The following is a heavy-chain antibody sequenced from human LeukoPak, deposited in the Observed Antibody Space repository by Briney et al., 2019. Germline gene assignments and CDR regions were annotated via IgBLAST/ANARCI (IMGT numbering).Heavy chain of an antibody. CDR2: ISYDGSNK. J-gene: IGHJ6*03. CDR1: GFTFSSYA. D-gene: IGHD2-15*01. Sequence: TGGSLRLSCAASGFTFSSYAMHWVRQAPGKGLEWVAVISYDGSNKYYADSVKGRFTISRDNSKNTLYLQMNSLRAEDTAVYYCARGRHCSGGSCYSGHYYYYMDVWGKGTTVTVSS. CDR3: ARGRHCSGGSCYSGHYYYYMDV. V-gene: IGHV3-30*04.